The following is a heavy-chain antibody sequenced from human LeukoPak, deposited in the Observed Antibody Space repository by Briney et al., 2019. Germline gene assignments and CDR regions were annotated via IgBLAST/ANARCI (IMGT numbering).Heavy chain of an antibody. V-gene: IGHV1-69*13. CDR2: IIPIFGTA. J-gene: IGHJ4*02. Sequence: SVKVSCKASGGTFSSYAISWVRQAAGQGLEWMGGIIPIFGTANYAQKFQGRVTITADESTSTAYMELSSLRSEDTAVYYCARDDYGGYYFDYWGQGTLVTVSS. D-gene: IGHD4-23*01. CDR3: ARDDYGGYYFDY. CDR1: GGTFSSYA.